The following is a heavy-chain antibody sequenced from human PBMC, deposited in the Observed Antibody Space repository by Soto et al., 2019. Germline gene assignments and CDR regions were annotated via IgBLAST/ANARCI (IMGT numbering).Heavy chain of an antibody. V-gene: IGHV3-74*01. CDR2: INSDGSST. CDR3: ARGTYCSGGRGYAIFLRG. J-gene: IGHJ4*02. Sequence: EVQLVESGGGLVQPGGSLRLSCAASGFTFSSYWMHWVRQAPGKGLVWVSRINSDGSSTSYADSVKGRFTISRDNAKNTLYLPMNSLRAEDTAVYYCARGTYCSGGRGYAIFLRGWGQGTLVTVSS. D-gene: IGHD2-15*01. CDR1: GFTFSSYW.